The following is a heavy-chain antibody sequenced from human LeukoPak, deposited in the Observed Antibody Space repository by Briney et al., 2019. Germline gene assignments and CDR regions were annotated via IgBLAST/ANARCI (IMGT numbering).Heavy chain of an antibody. CDR3: ARLYGDDS. J-gene: IGHJ5*01. Sequence: GGSLRLSCAASGFTFCSYAMHWVRQAPGKGLEWVAVISYDGSNKYYADSVKGRFTISRDNSKNTLYLQMNSLRAEDTAVYYCARLYGDDSWGQGTLVTVSS. CDR2: ISYDGSNK. CDR1: GFTFCSYA. D-gene: IGHD4-17*01. V-gene: IGHV3-30*04.